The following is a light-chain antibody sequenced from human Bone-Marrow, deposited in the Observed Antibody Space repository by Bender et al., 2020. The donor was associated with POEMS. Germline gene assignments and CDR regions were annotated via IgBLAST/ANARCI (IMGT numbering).Light chain of an antibody. CDR2: DDS. CDR1: NIASKS. Sequence: ARITCGGDNIASKSVHWYQRKPGQAPVLVVFDDSDRPSWIPERFSGSNSGNTASLTVSRLQADDEAHYYCCSYAGKRTLVFGGGTFLTVL. V-gene: IGLV3-21*02. CDR3: CSYAGKRTLV. J-gene: IGLJ3*02.